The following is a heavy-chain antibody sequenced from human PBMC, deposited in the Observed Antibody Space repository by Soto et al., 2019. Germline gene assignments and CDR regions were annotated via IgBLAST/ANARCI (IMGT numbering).Heavy chain of an antibody. V-gene: IGHV1-46*01. J-gene: IGHJ6*02. Sequence: ASVKVSCKASGYTFTSYYMHWVRQAPGQGLEWMGIINPSGGSTSYAQKFQGRVTMTRDTSTSTVYMELSSLRTEDTAVYYCARSPSCSSTSCYLGTHYYYYYYGMDVWGQGTTVTVSS. CDR3: ARSPSCSSTSCYLGTHYYYYYYGMDV. CDR1: GYTFTSYY. CDR2: INPSGGST. D-gene: IGHD2-2*01.